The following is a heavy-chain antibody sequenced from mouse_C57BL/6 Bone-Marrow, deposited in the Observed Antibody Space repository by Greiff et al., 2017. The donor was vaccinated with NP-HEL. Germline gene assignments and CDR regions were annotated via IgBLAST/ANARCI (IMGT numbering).Heavy chain of an antibody. CDR1: GFTFSDYY. Sequence: EVQLVESGGGLVQPGGSLKLSCAASGFTFSDYYMYWVRQTPEKRLEWVAYISNGGGSTYYPDTVKGRFTISRDNAKNTLYLQMSRLKSEDTAMYYCARPPYYGSSLHWYFDVWGTGTTVTVSS. CDR2: ISNGGGST. CDR3: ARPPYYGSSLHWYFDV. V-gene: IGHV5-12*01. D-gene: IGHD1-1*01. J-gene: IGHJ1*03.